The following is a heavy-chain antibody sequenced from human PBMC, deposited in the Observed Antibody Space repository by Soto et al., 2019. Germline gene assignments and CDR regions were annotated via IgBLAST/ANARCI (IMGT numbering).Heavy chain of an antibody. CDR3: AREMVRGNAFDI. CDR2: INPNSGAT. D-gene: IGHD3-10*01. Sequence: QVPLVQSGAEVKKPGASVKVSCKASGYTFTDYYMHWVRQAPGQGLEWMGWINPNSGATNYAQKFQGRVTMTRDTSISTAYMELSRLRSDDTALFYCAREMVRGNAFDIWGQGTVVTVSS. V-gene: IGHV1-2*02. J-gene: IGHJ3*02. CDR1: GYTFTDYY.